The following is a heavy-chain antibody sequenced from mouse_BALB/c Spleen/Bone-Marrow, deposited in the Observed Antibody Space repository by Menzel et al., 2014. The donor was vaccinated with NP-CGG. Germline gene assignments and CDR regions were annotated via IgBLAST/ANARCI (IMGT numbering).Heavy chain of an antibody. V-gene: IGHV1-69*01. D-gene: IGHD2-4*01. J-gene: IGHJ4*01. CDR1: GYTFTDNW. CDR3: ARGGHDFSLDY. Sequence: QVQLQQSGAELGMPGASVKMSCKASGYTFTDNWIYWVKQRPGQGLEWIGAIDTSGSYTNYNQKFMGKASLTVDASSSTAYMQVSSLTSDDSAVYYCARGGHDFSLDYWGQGTSVTVSS. CDR2: IDTSGSYT.